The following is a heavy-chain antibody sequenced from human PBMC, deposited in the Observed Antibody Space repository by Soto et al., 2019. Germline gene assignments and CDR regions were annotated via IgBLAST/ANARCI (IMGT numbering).Heavy chain of an antibody. J-gene: IGHJ4*02. D-gene: IGHD4-17*01. CDR2: IVTLFGTA. CDR1: GGTFSSHS. CDR3: AREVGYGDFSAALLD. Sequence: SVKVSCKASGGTFSSHSINWVRQAPGQGLEWMGGIVTLFGTANYAQNFQGRVTITADQSTSTVYMDLSSLRSDDTAVYYCAREVGYGDFSAALLDWGRGTLVTVSS. V-gene: IGHV1-69*13.